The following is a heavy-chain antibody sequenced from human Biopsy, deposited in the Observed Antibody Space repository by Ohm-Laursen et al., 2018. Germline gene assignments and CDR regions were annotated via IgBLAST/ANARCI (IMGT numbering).Heavy chain of an antibody. CDR3: ARRGSGGRSFDY. V-gene: IGHV4-59*08. Sequence: SETLSLTCTVSGDSINSSYWSWIRQAPGKGLEWIGFISNSGNTNYNPSLKSRVTISEDTSKNQFSLKMGSVTAADTAVFYWARRGSGGRSFDYWGQGSLVTVSS. CDR2: ISNSGNT. CDR1: GDSINSSY. D-gene: IGHD2-15*01. J-gene: IGHJ4*02.